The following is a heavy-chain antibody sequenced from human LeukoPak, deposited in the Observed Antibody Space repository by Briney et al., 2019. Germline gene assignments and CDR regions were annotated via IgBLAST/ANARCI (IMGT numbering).Heavy chain of an antibody. Sequence: YPGRSLRLSCAASGFTFSSHGMHWVRQAPGKGLEWVAVTSYDGSTKYYADSAKGRFNISRDNSENTLYLQMNSLRVDDTAVYYCAKDATLFGDQYFDYWGQGTLVIVSS. D-gene: IGHD3-10*01. CDR3: AKDATLFGDQYFDY. CDR2: TSYDGSTK. J-gene: IGHJ4*02. CDR1: GFTFSSHG. V-gene: IGHV3-30*18.